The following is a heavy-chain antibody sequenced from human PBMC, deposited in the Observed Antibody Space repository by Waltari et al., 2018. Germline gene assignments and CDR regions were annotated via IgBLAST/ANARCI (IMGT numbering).Heavy chain of an antibody. CDR1: GDSVSSVRYY. V-gene: IGHV4-61*01. J-gene: IGHJ5*01. CDR3: ARDTYYFDSGSST. D-gene: IGHD3-10*01. Sequence: QVQLQESGPGLVKPSETLSLTCTVSGDSVSSVRYYWSWVRQPPGKGLEWIGYMSHSGSTNYNPSLKSRVTISLDTSKNQVALRLTSVSAADTAVYYCARDTYYFDSGSSTWGHGTLVTVSS. CDR2: MSHSGST.